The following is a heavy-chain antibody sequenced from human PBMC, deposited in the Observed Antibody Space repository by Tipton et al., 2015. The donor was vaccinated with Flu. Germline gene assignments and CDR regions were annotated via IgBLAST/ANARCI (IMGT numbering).Heavy chain of an antibody. D-gene: IGHD3-9*01. Sequence: TLSLTCTVYGGSFSGYYWSWIRQSPGKGLEWIGEINHSGSTNYNPSLKSRVTTSVDTPKNQFSLKLSSETAADTAVYYCARGEMALTGSHYTHSGGMALSGQGTSVSVSS. J-gene: IGHJ6*02. CDR1: GGSFSGYY. CDR2: INHSGST. CDR3: ARGEMALTGSHYTHSGGMAL. V-gene: IGHV4-34*01.